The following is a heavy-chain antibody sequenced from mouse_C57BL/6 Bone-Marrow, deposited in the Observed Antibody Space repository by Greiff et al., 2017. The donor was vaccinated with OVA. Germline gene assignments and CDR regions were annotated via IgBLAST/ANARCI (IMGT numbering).Heavy chain of an antibody. V-gene: IGHV14-4*01. D-gene: IGHD3-2*02. J-gene: IGHJ3*01. CDR2: IDPENGDT. CDR3: TAVDSSGCFAY. CDR1: GFNFKDDY. Sequence: VQLKESGAELVRPGASVKLSCTASGFNFKDDYMHWVKQRPEQGLEWIGWIDPENGDTEYASKFQGKATITADTSSNTAYLQLTSLTSEDTGVYYGTAVDSSGCFAYWGQGTLVTVSA.